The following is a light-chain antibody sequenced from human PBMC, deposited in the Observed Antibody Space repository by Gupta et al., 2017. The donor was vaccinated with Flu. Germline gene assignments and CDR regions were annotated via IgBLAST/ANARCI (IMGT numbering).Light chain of an antibody. Sequence: TISCTGPSSDVGSYNLVSWYQQHPGKAPKLMIYEGSKRPSGVSNRFSGSKSDNTASLTISGLQAEDEADYYCCSYAGSSTSYVFGTGTKVTVL. CDR2: EGS. J-gene: IGLJ1*01. CDR1: SSDVGSYNL. V-gene: IGLV2-23*01. CDR3: CSYAGSSTSYV.